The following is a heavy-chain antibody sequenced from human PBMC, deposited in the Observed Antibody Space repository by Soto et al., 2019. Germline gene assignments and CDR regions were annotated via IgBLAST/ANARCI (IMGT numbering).Heavy chain of an antibody. Sequence: QVQLVQSGAEVKKPGSSVKVSCKASGGTFSSYTISWVRQAPGQGLEWMGRIIPILGIANYAQKFQGRVTITADKSTSTAYMELSSLRSEDTAVYYCARDRSDCYGSGSFIRYYYYYMDVWGKGTTVTVSS. D-gene: IGHD3-10*01. CDR2: IIPILGIA. V-gene: IGHV1-69*08. CDR1: GGTFSSYT. J-gene: IGHJ6*03. CDR3: ARDRSDCYGSGSFIRYYYYYMDV.